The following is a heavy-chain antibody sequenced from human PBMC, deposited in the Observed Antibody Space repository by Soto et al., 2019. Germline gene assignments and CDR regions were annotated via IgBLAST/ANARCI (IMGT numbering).Heavy chain of an antibody. Sequence: EVQLLESGGGLVQPGGSLRLSCAATGFTFNNYAMSWVRQAPGKGLEWVSGISNSGSSTDYADSVKGRFTISRDNSKNTLYLQIKSLRVEDTAVYYFAKGGNLDVWGQGTTVTVSS. D-gene: IGHD3-10*01. CDR2: ISNSGSST. CDR3: AKGGNLDV. V-gene: IGHV3-23*01. J-gene: IGHJ6*02. CDR1: GFTFNNYA.